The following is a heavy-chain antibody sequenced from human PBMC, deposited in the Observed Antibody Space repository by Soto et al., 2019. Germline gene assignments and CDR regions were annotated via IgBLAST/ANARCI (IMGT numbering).Heavy chain of an antibody. CDR1: GFTFSSYS. Sequence: GGSLRLSCAASGFTFSSYSMNWVRQAPGKGLEWVSSISGSGNYTHYADFLRGRFTISRDNAKTSLYLQMNSLRAEDTAVDYGARGGISSDFVYYLDSWGQGTLVTVSS. D-gene: IGHD3-3*01. CDR2: ISGSGNYT. J-gene: IGHJ4*02. V-gene: IGHV3-21*01. CDR3: ARGGISSDFVYYLDS.